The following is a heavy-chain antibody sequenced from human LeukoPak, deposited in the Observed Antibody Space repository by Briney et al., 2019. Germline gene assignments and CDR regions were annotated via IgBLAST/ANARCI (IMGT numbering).Heavy chain of an antibody. V-gene: IGHV1-18*01. Sequence: ASVKVSCKASGYTFTSYGISWVRQPPGQGLEWMGWISAYNGNTNYAQKLQGRVTMTTDTSTSTAYMELRSLRSDDTAVYYCARVFDYYGSGSYYKIPQYYFDYWGQGTLVTVSS. CDR3: ARVFDYYGSGSYYKIPQYYFDY. CDR1: GYTFTSYG. D-gene: IGHD3-10*01. CDR2: ISAYNGNT. J-gene: IGHJ4*02.